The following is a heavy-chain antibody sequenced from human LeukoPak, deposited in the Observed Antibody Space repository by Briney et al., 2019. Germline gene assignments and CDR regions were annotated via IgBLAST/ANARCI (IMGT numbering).Heavy chain of an antibody. V-gene: IGHV1-69*06. CDR1: GGTFSSYA. Sequence: GASVKVSCKASGGTFSSYAISWVRQAPGQGLEWMGGIIPIFGTANYAQKFQGRVTITADKSTSTAYMELSSLRSEDTAVYYCARRTYYYDSSGQNWFDPWGQGTLVTVSS. J-gene: IGHJ5*02. CDR3: ARRTYYYDSSGQNWFDP. CDR2: IIPIFGTA. D-gene: IGHD3-22*01.